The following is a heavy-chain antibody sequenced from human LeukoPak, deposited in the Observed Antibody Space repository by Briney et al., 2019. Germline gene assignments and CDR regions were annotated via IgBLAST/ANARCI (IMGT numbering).Heavy chain of an antibody. CDR1: GFTFTHYS. D-gene: IGHD6-25*01. CDR2: ISTVSTYK. Sequence: GGSQRLPWAASGFTFTHYSMTWVAPPPGKGLAGVSSISTVSTYKFYSDSVKGRFTISRDNAKNILYLQMSSLSAEDTAVYYCARDGSGFYLYYYMDVWGRGTPVTVSS. V-gene: IGHV3-21*01. CDR3: ARDGSGFYLYYYMDV. J-gene: IGHJ6*03.